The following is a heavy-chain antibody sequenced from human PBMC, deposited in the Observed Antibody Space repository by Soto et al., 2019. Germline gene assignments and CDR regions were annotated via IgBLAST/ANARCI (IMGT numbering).Heavy chain of an antibody. CDR3: AREVPGRGGGTFDY. V-gene: IGHV3-21*01. CDR1: GFIFSGHA. J-gene: IGHJ4*02. Sequence: EVQLVESGGGLVKPGGSLRLSCAASGFIFSGHAMNWVRQAPGKGLEWVSCISSSSSYKYYADSVKGRFTVSRDNAKNSQYMQMNSLRAEDSAVYYCAREVPGRGGGTFDYWGQGTLVTVSS. D-gene: IGHD3-16*01. CDR2: ISSSSSYK.